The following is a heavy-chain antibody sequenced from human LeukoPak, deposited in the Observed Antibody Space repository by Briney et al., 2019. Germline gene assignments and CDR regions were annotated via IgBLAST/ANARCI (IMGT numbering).Heavy chain of an antibody. J-gene: IGHJ6*02. CDR3: ARDRYGMDV. Sequence: SETLSLTCTVSGGSISSYYWSWIRQPPGKGLEWIGYIYYSGSTNYNPSLKSRVTISVDTSKNQSSLKLSSVTAADTAVYYCARDRYGMDVWGQGTTVTVSS. CDR2: IYYSGST. CDR1: GGSISSYY. V-gene: IGHV4-59*01.